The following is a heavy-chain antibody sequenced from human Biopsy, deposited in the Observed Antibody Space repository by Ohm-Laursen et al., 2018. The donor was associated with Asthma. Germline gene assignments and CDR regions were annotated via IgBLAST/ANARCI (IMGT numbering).Heavy chain of an antibody. D-gene: IGHD1-26*01. CDR2: ISGSGRSE. CDR3: SKYSVFYYRGGNDY. Sequence: SLRLSCVASGFIFTTYAIAWLRQAPGRGLDWISAISGSGRSEYYADSEKGQFTISRDNTKNTVYLQMNSLEAEDSAIDYCSKYSVFYYRGGNDYWGQGIVVTVSS. J-gene: IGHJ4*02. CDR1: GFIFTTYA. V-gene: IGHV3-23*01.